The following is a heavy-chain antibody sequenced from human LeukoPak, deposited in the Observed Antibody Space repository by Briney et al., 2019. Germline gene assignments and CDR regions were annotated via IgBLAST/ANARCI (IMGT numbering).Heavy chain of an antibody. CDR1: GFTFSSYS. J-gene: IGHJ4*02. D-gene: IGHD3-9*01. Sequence: GGSLRLSCAASGFTFSSYSMNWVRQAPGKGLEWVSAIVGSGGSTYYADSVKGRFTISRDNPKNTLYLQMNSLRAEDTAVYYCAKWGDYDILTGYYDSDYWGQGTLVTASS. CDR2: IVGSGGST. V-gene: IGHV3-23*01. CDR3: AKWGDYDILTGYYDSDY.